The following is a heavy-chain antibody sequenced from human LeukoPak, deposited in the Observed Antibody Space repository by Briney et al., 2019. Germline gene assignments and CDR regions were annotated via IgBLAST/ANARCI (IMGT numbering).Heavy chain of an antibody. CDR2: IIPIFGTA. V-gene: IGHV1-69*06. J-gene: IGHJ4*02. D-gene: IGHD2-2*01. CDR1: GGTFSSYA. CDR3: ARDTFGNSAATRGLPDY. Sequence: SVKVSCKASGGTFSSYAISWVRQAPGQGLEWMGGIIPIFGTANYAQKFQGRVTITADKSTSTAYMELSSLRSEDTAVYYCARDTFGNSAATRGLPDYWGQGTLVTVSS.